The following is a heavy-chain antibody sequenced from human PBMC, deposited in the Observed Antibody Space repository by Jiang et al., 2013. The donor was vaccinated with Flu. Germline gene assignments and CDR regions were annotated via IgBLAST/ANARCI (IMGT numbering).Heavy chain of an antibody. Sequence: SFTSYWISWVRQMPGKGLEWMGRIDPSDSYTNYSPSFQGHVTISADKSISTAYLQWSSLKASDTAMYYCARRKSGIAAVIGGEPPYWGAIDGMDVWGQGTTVTVSS. J-gene: IGHJ6*02. CDR1: SFTSYW. D-gene: IGHD6-13*01. CDR3: ARRKSGIAAVIGGEPPYWGAIDGMDV. V-gene: IGHV5-10-1*01. CDR2: IDPSDSYT.